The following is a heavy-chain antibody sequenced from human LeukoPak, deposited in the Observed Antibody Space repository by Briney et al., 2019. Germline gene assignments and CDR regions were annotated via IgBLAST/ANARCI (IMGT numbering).Heavy chain of an antibody. CDR3: ARGVRAPRTVVVIRLGTDY. J-gene: IGHJ4*02. V-gene: IGHV1-2*02. Sequence: ASVKVSCKASGYTFTGYYMHWVRQAPGQGLEWMGWINPNSGGTNYAQKFQGRVTMTRDTSISTAYMELSRLRSDDTAVYYCARGVRAPRTVVVIRLGTDYWGQGTLVTVSP. CDR1: GYTFTGYY. D-gene: IGHD3-22*01. CDR2: INPNSGGT.